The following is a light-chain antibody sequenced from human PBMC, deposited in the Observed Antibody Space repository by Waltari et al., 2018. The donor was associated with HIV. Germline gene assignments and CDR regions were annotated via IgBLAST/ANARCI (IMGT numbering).Light chain of an antibody. Sequence: DIQMTQSPSSLSASVGDRVTIICRASHNINMYLNWYQQRPGEAPRLLLYAASTLQTGVPSRFSGSGSGTDFFLSISSLQPEDFATYYCQQSYSNPLTFGPGTTVKI. V-gene: IGKV1-39*01. CDR2: AAS. CDR3: QQSYSNPLT. J-gene: IGKJ3*01. CDR1: HNINMY.